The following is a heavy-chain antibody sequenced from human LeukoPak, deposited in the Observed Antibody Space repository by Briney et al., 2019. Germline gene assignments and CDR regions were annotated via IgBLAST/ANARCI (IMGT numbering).Heavy chain of an antibody. J-gene: IGHJ4*02. D-gene: IGHD6-13*01. V-gene: IGHV3-74*01. Sequence: GGSLRLSCAASGFTFSNYWMHWVRQAPGKGLVWVSRISSDGISTNYADSVKGRFTISRGNAKNTLYLQMNSLRADDTAVYYCARGYYSSCGYWGQGTLVTVSS. CDR2: ISSDGIST. CDR3: ARGYYSSCGY. CDR1: GFTFSNYW.